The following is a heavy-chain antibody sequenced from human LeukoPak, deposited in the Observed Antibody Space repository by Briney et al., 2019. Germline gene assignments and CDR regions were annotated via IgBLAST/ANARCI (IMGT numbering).Heavy chain of an antibody. J-gene: IGHJ4*02. CDR2: IHRGGNTI. CDR1: GFTFSRYD. D-gene: IGHD1-1*01. Sequence: GGSLRLSCVASGFTFSRYDMNWVRLAPGKGLEWVSYIHRGGNTIFYADSVKGRFTISRDYAKNSLYLQMNSLRAEDTAVYYCARKLTGTTYFDYWGQGTLVTVSS. V-gene: IGHV3-48*03. CDR3: ARKLTGTTYFDY.